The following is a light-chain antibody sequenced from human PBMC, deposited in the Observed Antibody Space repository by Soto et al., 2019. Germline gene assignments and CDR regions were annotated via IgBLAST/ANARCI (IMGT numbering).Light chain of an antibody. J-gene: IGKJ2*02. Sequence: IQMTQSPSSLSASVGDRVTITCRAGQSIATYLSWYRQKPGKAPELLIYGASRLQSGVPTRFTGSGSGTDFTLTISRLQPEYFATYYCQQSYSSWTFGQGTRLEIK. V-gene: IGKV1-39*01. CDR2: GAS. CDR1: QSIATY. CDR3: QQSYSSWT.